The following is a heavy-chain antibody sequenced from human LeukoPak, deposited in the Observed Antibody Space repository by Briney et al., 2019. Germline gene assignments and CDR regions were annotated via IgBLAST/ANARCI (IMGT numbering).Heavy chain of an antibody. CDR1: GGSIGSSDSF. D-gene: IGHD1-26*01. CDR2: IYYSGTT. V-gene: IGHV4-39*07. J-gene: IGHJ3*02. Sequence: SETLSLTCTVSGGSIGSSDSFWGWIRQPPGKGLEWIGSIYYSGTTYYNPSLKSRVTISVDTSKSQFSLKLSSVTAVDTAVYYCARGPVGGATYYDGDAFDIWGQGTMVTVSS. CDR3: ARGPVGGATYYDGDAFDI.